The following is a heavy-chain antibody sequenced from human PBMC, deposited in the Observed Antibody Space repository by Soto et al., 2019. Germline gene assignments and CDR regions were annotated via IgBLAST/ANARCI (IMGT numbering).Heavy chain of an antibody. J-gene: IGHJ5*02. CDR2: ISYDGSNK. Sequence: QVQLVESGGGVVQPGRSLRLSCAASGFTFSSYGMHWVRQAPGKGLEWVAVISYDGSNKYYADSVKGRFTISGDNSKNTLYLQMNSLRDEDTAVYYCAKVATIFGSGWFDTWGQGTLVTFSS. D-gene: IGHD3-3*01. CDR3: AKVATIFGSGWFDT. CDR1: GFTFSSYG. V-gene: IGHV3-30*18.